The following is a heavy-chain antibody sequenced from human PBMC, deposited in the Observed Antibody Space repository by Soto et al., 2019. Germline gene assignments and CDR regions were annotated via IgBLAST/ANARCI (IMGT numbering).Heavy chain of an antibody. Sequence: QVQLVQSGVEVKKPGASMKVSCKASGYTFTSYGFSWVRQAPGQGLEWMGWINPYNGNTNYAQNLQGRVTMTTDTSTSTAYMALRSLTSDDTAVYYCARGGASTGGMDVWGQGTTVTVSS. D-gene: IGHD1-26*01. CDR2: INPYNGNT. J-gene: IGHJ6*02. CDR1: GYTFTSYG. CDR3: ARGGASTGGMDV. V-gene: IGHV1-18*01.